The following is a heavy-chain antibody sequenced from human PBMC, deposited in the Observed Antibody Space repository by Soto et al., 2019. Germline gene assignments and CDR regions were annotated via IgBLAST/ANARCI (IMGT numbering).Heavy chain of an antibody. J-gene: IGHJ4*02. CDR2: INGDGSDT. CDR1: GFTCSSSR. CDR3: STLGGPHLESRDY. D-gene: IGHD3-3*01. Sequence: GGSLRLSCAGSGFTCSSSRMHWVRQVPGKGLVWVSRINGDGSDTTYAESVKGRFTVSRDNAKNTLYLQMNSLRAEDTAVYYCSTLGGPHLESRDYWGRGTLVTVSS. V-gene: IGHV3-74*01.